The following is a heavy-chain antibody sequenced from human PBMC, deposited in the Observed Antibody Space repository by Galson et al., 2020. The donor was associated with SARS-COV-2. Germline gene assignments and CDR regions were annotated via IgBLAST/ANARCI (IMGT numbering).Heavy chain of an antibody. V-gene: IGHV4-59*01. CDR1: GGSISSYY. Sequence: SQTLSLTCTVSGGSISSYYWSWIRQPPGKGLEWIGYLYYSGSTNYNPSPKSRVTISVDTSKNQFSLKLSSVTAADTAVYYCARVSPYQLLFFDAFDIWGQGTMVTVSS. CDR2: LYYSGST. CDR3: ARVSPYQLLFFDAFDI. J-gene: IGHJ3*02. D-gene: IGHD2-2*01.